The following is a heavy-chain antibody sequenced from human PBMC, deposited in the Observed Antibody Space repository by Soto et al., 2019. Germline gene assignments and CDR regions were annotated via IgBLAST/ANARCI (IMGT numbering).Heavy chain of an antibody. CDR2: IYSGGST. CDR3: AKGYCSGGSCYDSSGYCFDY. D-gene: IGHD2-15*01. Sequence: GGSLRLSCAASGFTVSSNYMSWVRQAPGKGLEWVSVIYSGGSTYYAASVKGRFTISSHNSKNTLYLKMNSLRAEDTAVYYCAKGYCSGGSCYDSSGYCFDYWGQGTLVTVSS. CDR1: GFTVSSNY. J-gene: IGHJ4*02. V-gene: IGHV3-53*04.